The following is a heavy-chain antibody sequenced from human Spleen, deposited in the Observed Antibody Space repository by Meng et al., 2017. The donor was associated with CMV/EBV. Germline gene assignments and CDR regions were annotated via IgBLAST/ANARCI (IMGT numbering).Heavy chain of an antibody. CDR2: ISWNSGSI. D-gene: IGHD4/OR15-4a*01. J-gene: IGHJ4*02. Sequence: GGPLRLSCAASGFTFDDYAMHWVRQAPGKGLEWVSGISWNSGSIGYADSVKGRFTISRDNAKNSLYLQMNSLRSDDTAVYYCARGGGLWWSPFDYWGQGTLVTVSS. CDR3: ARGGGLWWSPFDY. V-gene: IGHV3-9*01. CDR1: GFTFDDYA.